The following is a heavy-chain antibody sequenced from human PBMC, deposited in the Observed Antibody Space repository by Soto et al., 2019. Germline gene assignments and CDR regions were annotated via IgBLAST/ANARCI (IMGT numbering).Heavy chain of an antibody. CDR2: IHTTDGT. D-gene: IGHD6-13*01. V-gene: IGHV4-4*07. CDR3: ARALSSAAGLYFDF. CDR1: GGSISSYY. J-gene: IGHJ4*02. Sequence: SETLSLTCTVSGGSISSYYWSWIRQPAGKGMEWVGRIHTTDGTNYNPSLKSRVTMSIDTSNNQFSLKLSSLTAADTAVYYCARALSSAAGLYFDFWGQGTLVTVSS.